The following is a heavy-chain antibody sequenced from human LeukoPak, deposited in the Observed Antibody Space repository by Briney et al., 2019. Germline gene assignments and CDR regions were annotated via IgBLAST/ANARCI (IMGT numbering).Heavy chain of an antibody. CDR2: ISGSGGST. J-gene: IGHJ4*02. CDR1: GFTFSSYA. V-gene: IGHV3-23*01. D-gene: IGHD3-3*01. CDR3: AKSPRITIFGVVSYYFDY. Sequence: GGSLRLSCAASGFTFSSYAMSWVRQAPGKGLEWVSAISGSGGSTYYADSVKGRFTISRDNSKNTLYLQMNSLRAEDTAVYYCAKSPRITIFGVVSYYFDYWGQGTLVTVSS.